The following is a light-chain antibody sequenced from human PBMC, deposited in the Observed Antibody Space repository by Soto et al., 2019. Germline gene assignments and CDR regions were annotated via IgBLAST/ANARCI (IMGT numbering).Light chain of an antibody. J-gene: IGLJ1*01. Sequence: QSALTQPASVSGSPGQSITISCTGTSSDVGAYNYVSWYQQHPGKAPKLMIYDVSNRPSGVSNRFSGSKSGNTASLTISGLQADDEADYYCSSYTNSRTYVFGSGTKLIVL. CDR3: SSYTNSRTYV. CDR1: SSDVGAYNY. CDR2: DVS. V-gene: IGLV2-14*03.